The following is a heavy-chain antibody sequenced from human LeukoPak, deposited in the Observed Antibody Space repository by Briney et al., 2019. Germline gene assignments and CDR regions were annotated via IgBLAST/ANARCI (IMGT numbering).Heavy chain of an antibody. V-gene: IGHV3-7*03. D-gene: IGHD5-24*01. CDR3: AKEGRSLQTY. J-gene: IGHJ4*02. CDR1: GFTFGKYW. CDR2: IKEGGTET. Sequence: GGSLRLSCVASGFTFGKYWMSWVRLAPGKGLEWVANIKEGGTETYYVDSVKGRFTISRDNAKNSLYLQMNSLRVEDTAVYYCAKEGRSLQTYWGQGTLVTVSS.